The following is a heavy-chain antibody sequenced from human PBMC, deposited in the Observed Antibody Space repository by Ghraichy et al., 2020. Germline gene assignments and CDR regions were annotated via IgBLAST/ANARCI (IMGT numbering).Heavy chain of an antibody. CDR1: DFSLSDVW. J-gene: IGHJ4*02. CDR3: TTAAYDFWSGLTPDDH. D-gene: IGHD3-3*01. CDR2: IKSIFEGGTP. V-gene: IGHV3-15*01. Sequence: GESLNISCSASDFSLSDVWMSWIRQSPGKGLEWVARIKSIFEGGTPDYAAHLRGRFIISRDDSENALFLQMTDLRIDDTAVYYCTTAAYDFWSGLTPDDHWGQGALVTVSS.